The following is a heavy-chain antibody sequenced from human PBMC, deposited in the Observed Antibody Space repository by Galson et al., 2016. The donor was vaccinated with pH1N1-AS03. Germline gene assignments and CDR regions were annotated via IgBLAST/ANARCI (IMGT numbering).Heavy chain of an antibody. Sequence: SLRLSCAASGFSFSTYAMTWVRQAPGKGLEWVSGISGSGGTTYYAESVKGRSAISRDNSKNTLYLLMNSLRAEDTAVYYCARDRGFRPDTFDIWGQGTWVTVSS. CDR1: GFSFSTYA. D-gene: IGHD2-15*01. CDR2: ISGSGGTT. J-gene: IGHJ3*02. CDR3: ARDRGFRPDTFDI. V-gene: IGHV3-23*01.